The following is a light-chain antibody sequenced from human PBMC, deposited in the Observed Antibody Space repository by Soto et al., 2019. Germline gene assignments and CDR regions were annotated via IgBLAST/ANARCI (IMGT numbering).Light chain of an antibody. J-gene: IGLJ1*01. Sequence: QSALTQPASVSGSPGQSITISCTGTSSDVGGYHYVSWYQQYPGKAPKLIIYEVSNRPSGVSNRFSGSRSGNTASLTISGLQAEDEADYHCRSYTSGTTYVFGTGTKVTVL. CDR3: RSYTSGTTYV. V-gene: IGLV2-14*01. CDR2: EVS. CDR1: SSDVGGYHY.